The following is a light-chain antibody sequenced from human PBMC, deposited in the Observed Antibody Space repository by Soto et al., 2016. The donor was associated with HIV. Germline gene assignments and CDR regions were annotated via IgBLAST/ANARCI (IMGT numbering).Light chain of an antibody. CDR1: HDVGNS. CDR3: HQYDNYPRT. J-gene: IGKJ1*01. Sequence: DVQLTQSPSSLSASVGDRATITCRASHDVGNSLTWFQEKPGKAPRSLIYAASTLQTGVPSTFSGSRSGTDYTLTISSLQPEDVATYYCHQYDNYPRTFGQGTKVEVK. V-gene: IGKV1-16*01. CDR2: AAS.